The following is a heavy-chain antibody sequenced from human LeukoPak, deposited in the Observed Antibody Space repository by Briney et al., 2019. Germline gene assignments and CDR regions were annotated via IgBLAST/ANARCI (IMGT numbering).Heavy chain of an antibody. D-gene: IGHD6-13*01. CDR1: GYTFTGYY. Sequence: ASVKVSCKASGYTFTGYYTHWVRQAPGQGLEWMGWINPNSGGTNYAQNLQGRVTMTRDTSISTAYMELSRLRSDDTAVYYCARASVLAAGSDYWGQGTLVTVSS. J-gene: IGHJ4*02. CDR2: INPNSGGT. CDR3: ARASVLAAGSDY. V-gene: IGHV1-2*02.